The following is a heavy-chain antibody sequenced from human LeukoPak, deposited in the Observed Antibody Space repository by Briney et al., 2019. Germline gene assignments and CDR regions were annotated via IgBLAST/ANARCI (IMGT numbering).Heavy chain of an antibody. J-gene: IGHJ5*02. CDR3: AKDPPGGGIAAAGSFWFDP. D-gene: IGHD6-13*01. CDR2: ISGSGGST. CDR1: GFTVSSIH. V-gene: IGHV3-23*01. Sequence: GGSLRLSCAASGFTVSSIHMVWVRQAPGKGLEWVSAISGSGGSTYYADSVRGRFTISRDNSKNTLYLQMNSLRAEDTAVYYCAKDPPGGGIAAAGSFWFDPWGQGTLVTVSS.